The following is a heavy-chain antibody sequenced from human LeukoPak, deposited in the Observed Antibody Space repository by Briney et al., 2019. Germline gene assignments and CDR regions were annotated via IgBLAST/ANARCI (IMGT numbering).Heavy chain of an antibody. CDR3: ARARTAMATALDY. J-gene: IGHJ4*02. Sequence: SETLSLTCTVSGGSISSGGYYWSWIRQHPGTGLEWIGYIYYSGSTYYNPSLKSRVTISVDTSKNQFSLKLSSVTAADTAVYYCARARTAMATALDYWGQGTLVTVSS. D-gene: IGHD5-18*01. CDR1: GGSISSGGYY. V-gene: IGHV4-30-4*08. CDR2: IYYSGST.